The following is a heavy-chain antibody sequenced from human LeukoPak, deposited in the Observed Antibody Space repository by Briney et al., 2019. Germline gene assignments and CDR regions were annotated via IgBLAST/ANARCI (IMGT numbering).Heavy chain of an antibody. V-gene: IGHV4-59*01. D-gene: IGHD5-18*01. J-gene: IGHJ6*03. CDR2: IYYSGST. Sequence: PSETLSLTCTVSGGSISSYYWSWIRQPPGKGLEWIGNIYYSGSTNYNPSLKSRVTISVDTSKNQFSLKLSSVTAADTAVYYCARVGYSYGTFMYYYMDVWGKGTTVTISS. CDR1: GGSISSYY. CDR3: ARVGYSYGTFMYYYMDV.